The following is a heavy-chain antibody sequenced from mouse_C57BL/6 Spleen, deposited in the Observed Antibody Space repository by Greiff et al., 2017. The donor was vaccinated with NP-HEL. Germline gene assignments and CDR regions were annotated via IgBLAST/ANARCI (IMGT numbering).Heavy chain of an antibody. D-gene: IGHD1-1*01. CDR1: GFTFTDYY. CDR2: IRNKANGYTT. J-gene: IGHJ4*01. Sequence: EVQLVESGGGLVQPGGSLSLSCAASGFTFTDYYMSWVRQPPGKALEWLGFIRNKANGYTTEYSASVKGRFTISRDNSQSILYLQMNALRAEDSATYYCARYYYGLYYAMDYWGQGTSVTVSS. CDR3: ARYYYGLYYAMDY. V-gene: IGHV7-3*01.